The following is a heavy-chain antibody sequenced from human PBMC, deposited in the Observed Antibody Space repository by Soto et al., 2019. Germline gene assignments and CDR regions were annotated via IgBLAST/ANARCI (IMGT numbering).Heavy chain of an antibody. CDR1: GFTFSSYW. V-gene: IGHV3-7*01. J-gene: IGHJ6*03. Sequence: PGGSLRLSCAASGFTFSSYWMSWVRQAPGKGLEWVANIKQDGSEKYYVDSVKGRFTISRDNAKNSLYLQMNSLRAEDTAVYYCARDSAEKYCSSTSCYYYYYYMDVWGKGTTVTVSS. CDR3: ARDSAEKYCSSTSCYYYYYYMDV. D-gene: IGHD2-2*01. CDR2: IKQDGSEK.